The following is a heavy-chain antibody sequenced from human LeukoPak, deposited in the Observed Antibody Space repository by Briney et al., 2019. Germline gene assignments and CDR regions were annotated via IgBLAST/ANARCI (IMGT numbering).Heavy chain of an antibody. CDR1: GFTFSSFG. CDR2: ISDDGSNE. J-gene: IGHJ5*02. Sequence: GRSLRLSCAASGFTFSSFGMHWVRQAPGKGLEWVAVISDDGSNEYYAESVKGRFTISRDNSKNTLYLQMNSLRAEDTAVYYCARDGYCGSSSCYNKGWFDPWGQGTLVTVSS. D-gene: IGHD2-2*01. V-gene: IGHV3-30*03. CDR3: ARDGYCGSSSCYNKGWFDP.